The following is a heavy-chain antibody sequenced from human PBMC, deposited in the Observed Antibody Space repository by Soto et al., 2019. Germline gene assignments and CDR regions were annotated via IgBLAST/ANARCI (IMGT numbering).Heavy chain of an antibody. Sequence: QVQLQQWGAGLLKPSETLSLTCAVYGGSFSGYYWSWIRQPPGKGLEWIGEINHSGSTNYNPSLKSRVTISVDTSKNQFSLKLSSVTAADTAVYYCARGRGYDSRFDYWGQGTLVTVSS. J-gene: IGHJ4*02. CDR3: ARGRGYDSRFDY. CDR2: INHSGST. D-gene: IGHD5-12*01. CDR1: GGSFSGYY. V-gene: IGHV4-34*01.